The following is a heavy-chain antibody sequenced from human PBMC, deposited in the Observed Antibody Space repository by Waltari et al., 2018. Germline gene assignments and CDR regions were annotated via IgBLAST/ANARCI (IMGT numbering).Heavy chain of an antibody. CDR1: GYSISSCYY. CDR3: AIGLGASYWYFDL. V-gene: IGHV4-38-2*01. CDR2: IYHSGRP. Sequence: QVQLQESGPGLVKPSETLSLTCAVPGYSISSCYYWGWIRQPPGKGLEWIGSIYHSGRPYSNQSLKSRVTISVDTSKNQFSLKLSSVTAADTAVYYSAIGLGASYWYFDLWGRGTLVTVSS. J-gene: IGHJ2*01. D-gene: IGHD1-26*01.